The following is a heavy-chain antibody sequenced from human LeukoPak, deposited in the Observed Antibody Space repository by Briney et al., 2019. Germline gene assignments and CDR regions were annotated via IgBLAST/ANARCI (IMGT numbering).Heavy chain of an antibody. CDR1: GFTLSSYA. CDR3: AKAGVKYCSSTSCYLDY. Sequence: GGSLRLSCAASGFTLSSYAMSWVRQAPGKGLEWVSAISGSGGSTYYADSVKGRFTTSRDNSKNTLYLQMNSLRAEDTAVYYCAKAGVKYCSSTSCYLDYWGQGTLVTVSS. D-gene: IGHD2-2*01. CDR2: ISGSGGST. V-gene: IGHV3-23*01. J-gene: IGHJ4*02.